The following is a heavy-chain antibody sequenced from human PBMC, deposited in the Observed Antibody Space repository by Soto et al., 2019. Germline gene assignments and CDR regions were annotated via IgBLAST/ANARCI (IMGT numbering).Heavy chain of an antibody. CDR1: GDSVSSNSAA. Sequence: PSQTLSLTCVISGDSVSSNSAAWNWIRQSPSRGLEWLGRTYYRSKWYNDYAVSVKSRITINPDTSKNQFSLQLNSVTPEDTAVYYCASSSYTVDPYCSSTSCPPPYYYYGMDVWSQGTTVTVSS. CDR2: TYYRSKWYN. D-gene: IGHD2-2*01. CDR3: ASSSYTVDPYCSSTSCPPPYYYYGMDV. J-gene: IGHJ6*02. V-gene: IGHV6-1*01.